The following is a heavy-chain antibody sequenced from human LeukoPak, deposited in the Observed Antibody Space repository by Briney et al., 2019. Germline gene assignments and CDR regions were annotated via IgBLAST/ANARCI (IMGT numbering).Heavy chain of an antibody. CDR2: IWYDGTKK. V-gene: IGHV3-33*08. CDR1: GFTFSNYG. Sequence: PGGSLRLSCAASGFTFSNYGMHWVRQAPGKGLEWVAVIWYDGTKKYYADSVKGRLTISRDNSKNTLYLEMNSLRAEDTAAYYCARDRAVRYFDYWGQGTLVTVSS. CDR3: ARDRAVRYFDY. J-gene: IGHJ4*02.